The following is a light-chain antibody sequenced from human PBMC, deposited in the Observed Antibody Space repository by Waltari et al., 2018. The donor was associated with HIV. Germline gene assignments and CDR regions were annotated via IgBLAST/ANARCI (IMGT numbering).Light chain of an antibody. CDR1: QSISSW. Sequence: DIQLTQSPSTLSASVGDRVTITFRASQSISSWLAWYQQKPGKAPKLLIYKASSLESGVPSRFIGSGSWTEFTLTISSLQPADFSTYSCQPYNRYSMWTFGQGTKVEIK. CDR3: QPYNRYSMWT. V-gene: IGKV1-5*03. CDR2: KAS. J-gene: IGKJ1*01.